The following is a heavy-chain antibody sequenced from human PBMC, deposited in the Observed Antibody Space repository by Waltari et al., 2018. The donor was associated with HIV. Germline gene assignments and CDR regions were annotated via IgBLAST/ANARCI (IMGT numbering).Heavy chain of an antibody. Sequence: EVQLVESGGGLVQPGGSLRLSCAASRFNFSSYWMHWVRQVPGKGLVGVSRVNSDARSTGYAEYVRGRFTISRDNAKTTLYLQMNSLRAEDTAVYYCTRAVFWSGFFTDYFFDYRGQRTPVTVSS. V-gene: IGHV3-74*01. CDR3: TRAVFWSGFFTDYFFDY. CDR2: VNSDARST. D-gene: IGHD3-3*01. J-gene: IGHJ4*02. CDR1: RFNFSSYW.